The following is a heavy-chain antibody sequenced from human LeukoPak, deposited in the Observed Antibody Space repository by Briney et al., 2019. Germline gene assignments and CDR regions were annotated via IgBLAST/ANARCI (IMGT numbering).Heavy chain of an antibody. CDR2: IFYTGNA. CDR1: GGSISGYH. D-gene: IGHD2-15*01. V-gene: IGHV4-59*08. CDR3: ARKTYCSGGRCYGENWFDP. Sequence: SETLSLTCTVTGGSISGYHWNWIRQSPGKGLEWIANIFYTGNADYNPSLKSRVTISLDTSKNEISLILSSVTAADTAVYYCARKTYCSGGRCYGENWFDPWGQGTLFTVSS. J-gene: IGHJ5*02.